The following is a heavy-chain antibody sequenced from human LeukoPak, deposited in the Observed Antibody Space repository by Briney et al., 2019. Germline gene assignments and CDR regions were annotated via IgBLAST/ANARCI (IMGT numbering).Heavy chain of an antibody. CDR2: IYYSGST. D-gene: IGHD6-19*01. J-gene: IGHJ3*02. V-gene: IGHV4-59*01. CDR1: GGSISSYY. Sequence: PSETPSLTCTVSGGSISSYYWSWIRQPPGKGLEWIGYIYYSGSTNYNPSLKSRVTISVDTSKNQFSLKLSSVTAADTAVYYCARDRGQWLVDDAFDIWGQGTMVTVSS. CDR3: ARDRGQWLVDDAFDI.